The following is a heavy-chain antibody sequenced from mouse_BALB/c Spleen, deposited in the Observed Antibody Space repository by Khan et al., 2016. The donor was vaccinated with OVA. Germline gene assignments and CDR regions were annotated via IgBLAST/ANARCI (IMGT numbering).Heavy chain of an antibody. Sequence: QIQLVQSGPELKKPGETVKISCKASGYTFTNYGMNWVKQAPGKGLKWMGWINTYTGEPTYADDFKGRFAFSLETSASTASLQINNLKNEDTATXFCAGYTPYRYFDVWGAGTTVTVSS. CDR3: AGYTPYRYFDV. V-gene: IGHV9-3-1*01. J-gene: IGHJ1*01. CDR2: INTYTGEP. CDR1: GYTFTNYG.